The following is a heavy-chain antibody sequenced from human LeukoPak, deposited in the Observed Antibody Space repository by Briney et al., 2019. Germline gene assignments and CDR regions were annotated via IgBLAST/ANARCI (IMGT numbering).Heavy chain of an antibody. CDR1: GFTVSSNY. CDR2: IYSGGST. J-gene: IGHJ4*02. D-gene: IGHD2/OR15-2a*01. CDR3: AKSAGSNTYAYFDC. V-gene: IGHV3-53*01. Sequence: GGSLRLSCAASGFTVSSNYMSWVRQAPGKGLEWVSVIYSGGSTYYADSVKGRFTISRDNSKNTLYLHLNSLRAEDTAVYYCAKSAGSNTYAYFDCWGQGTLVTVSS.